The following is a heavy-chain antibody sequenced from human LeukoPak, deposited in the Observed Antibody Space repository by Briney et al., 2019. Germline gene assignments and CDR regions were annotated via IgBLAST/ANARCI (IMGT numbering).Heavy chain of an antibody. CDR3: AKTFIAVANPIDY. D-gene: IGHD6-19*01. CDR2: ISGGGTST. V-gene: IGHV3-23*01. CDR1: GFTFSSYG. J-gene: IGHJ4*02. Sequence: GGSLRLSCAASGFTFSSYGMSWVRQAPGKGLEWVSVISGGGTSTYYADSVKGRFTISKDNSRNTLYLQMNSLRAEDTAVYYCAKTFIAVANPIDYWGQGTLVTVSS.